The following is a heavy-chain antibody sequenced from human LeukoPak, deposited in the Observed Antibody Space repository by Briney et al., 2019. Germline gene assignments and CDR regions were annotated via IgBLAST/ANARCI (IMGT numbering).Heavy chain of an antibody. CDR3: ARVWGSADY. V-gene: IGHV1-8*02. J-gene: IGHJ4*02. CDR2: MNPKSGYT. Sequence: EASVKVSCETSGYTFTNYDINWVRQATGQGLEWMGWMNPKSGYTGFTQKFQGRITLTRDTSMTTAYMELSSLTSDDTATYYCARVWGSADYWGQGTLVTVSS. D-gene: IGHD3-16*01. CDR1: GYTFTNYD.